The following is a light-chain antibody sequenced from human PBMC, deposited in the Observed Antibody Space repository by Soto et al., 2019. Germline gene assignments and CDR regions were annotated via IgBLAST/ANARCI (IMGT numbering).Light chain of an antibody. CDR3: HQSYSTPFT. Sequence: DMHMTQSPSSLAASVGDRVTITCWASQTISKYLNWYQQKPGKAPKLLNYAAYSLQTGVPSRFSGSGSGTDFTLTISSLQPEDFATYYCHQSYSTPFTFGQGTKVDIK. J-gene: IGKJ2*01. V-gene: IGKV1-39*01. CDR2: AAY. CDR1: QTISKY.